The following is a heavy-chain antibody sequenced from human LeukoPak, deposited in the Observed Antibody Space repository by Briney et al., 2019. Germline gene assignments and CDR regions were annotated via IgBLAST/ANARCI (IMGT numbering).Heavy chain of an antibody. V-gene: IGHV4-59*12. CDR2: IYYSGST. CDR3: ARDRGPDYGGPGNYGMDV. CDR1: GGSISSYY. D-gene: IGHD4-17*01. Sequence: SETLSLTCTVSGGSISSYYWSWIRQPPGKGLEWIGYIYYSGSTYYNPSLKSRVTISVDTSKNQFSLKLSSVTAADTAVYYCARDRGPDYGGPGNYGMDVWGQGTTVTVSS. J-gene: IGHJ6*02.